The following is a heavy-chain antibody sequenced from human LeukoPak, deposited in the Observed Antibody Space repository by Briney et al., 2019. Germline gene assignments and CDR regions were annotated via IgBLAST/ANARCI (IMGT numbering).Heavy chain of an antibody. D-gene: IGHD3-3*01. CDR2: IYTSGST. J-gene: IGHJ5*02. CDR3: ARHYYDFWSGYYTNNWFGP. V-gene: IGHV4-4*09. CDR1: GGSISSYY. Sequence: SETLSLTCTVSGGSISSYYWSWIRQPPGKGLEWIGYIYTSGSTNYNPSLKSRVTISVDTSKNQFSLKLSSVTAADTAVYYCARHYYDFWSGYYTNNWFGPWGQGTLVTVSS.